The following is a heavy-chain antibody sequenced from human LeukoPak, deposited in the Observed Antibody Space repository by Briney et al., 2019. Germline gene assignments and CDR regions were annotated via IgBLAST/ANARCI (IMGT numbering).Heavy chain of an antibody. J-gene: IGHJ4*02. CDR2: ISAYNGNT. D-gene: IGHD5-24*01. CDR3: ARDRGGMATPDRY. V-gene: IGHV1-18*01. Sequence: ASVKLSCKASGYTFKSYGICWVRHAPGQGLEWMGWISAYNGNTNYAQKLQGRVTMTTDTSTSTAYMKLRSLRSDDAAVYYCARDRGGMATPDRYWGQGTLVTVSS. CDR1: GYTFKSYG.